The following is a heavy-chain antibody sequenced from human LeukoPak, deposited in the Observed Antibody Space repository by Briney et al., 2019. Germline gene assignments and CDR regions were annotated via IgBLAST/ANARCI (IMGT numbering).Heavy chain of an antibody. J-gene: IGHJ4*02. CDR2: ISSGGGNT. CDR1: GFSFSIYA. Sequence: GGSLRLSCAASGFSFSIYAMSWVRQAPGRGLEWVAPISSGGGNTYYADSVKGRFPISRDNSKNTLHLQMNSLRAEDTAVYHCVRQLGYCSDGSCYFDYWGQGTLVTVSS. CDR3: VRQLGYCSDGSCYFDY. D-gene: IGHD2-15*01. V-gene: IGHV3-23*01.